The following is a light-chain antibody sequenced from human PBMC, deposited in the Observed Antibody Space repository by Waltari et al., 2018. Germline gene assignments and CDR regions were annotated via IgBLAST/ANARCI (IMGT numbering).Light chain of an antibody. CDR2: EVS. CDR3: SSYTTSSAPGV. Sequence: QSALTQSASVSGSPGQSITISCSGTDSDVGAYDFVSWYQQHPGKAPHLIIYEVSNRPSRISNRFSASKSGNTASLTISGLQAEDEADYYCSSYTTSSAPGVFGTGTRVTVL. CDR1: DSDVGAYDF. V-gene: IGLV2-14*01. J-gene: IGLJ1*01.